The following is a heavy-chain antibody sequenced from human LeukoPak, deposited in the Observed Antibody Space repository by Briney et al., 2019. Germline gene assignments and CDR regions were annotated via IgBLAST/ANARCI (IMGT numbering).Heavy chain of an antibody. CDR2: ISSSSSYI. V-gene: IGHV3-21*01. CDR3: ARDRYSGSYGPLDY. J-gene: IGHJ4*02. Sequence: GGSLRLSCAASGFTFSSYSMNWVRQAPGKGLEWVSSISSSSSYIYYADSVKGRFTISRDNAKNSLYLRMNSLRAEDTAVYYCARDRYSGSYGPLDYWGQGTLVTVSS. CDR1: GFTFSSYS. D-gene: IGHD1-26*01.